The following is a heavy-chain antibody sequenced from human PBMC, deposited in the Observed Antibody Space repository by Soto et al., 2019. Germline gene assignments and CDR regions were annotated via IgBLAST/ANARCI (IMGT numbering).Heavy chain of an antibody. CDR3: AKAPFRRPYYFYGMDV. CDR1: GFTFSDFG. CDR2: ISEDAETD. Sequence: QVRLVESGGGVVQPGGSLRLSCVASGFTFSDFGMHWVRQGPGKGLEWLAVISEDAETDLHADSVKGRFTVSRDNFKETLYLQMNSLTTDDSGVYFCAKAPFRRPYYFYGMDVWGQGTTVIVSS. D-gene: IGHD3-10*01. J-gene: IGHJ6*02. V-gene: IGHV3-30*18.